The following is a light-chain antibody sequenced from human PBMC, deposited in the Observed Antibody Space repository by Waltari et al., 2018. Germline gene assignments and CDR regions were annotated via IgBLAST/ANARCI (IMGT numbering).Light chain of an antibody. V-gene: IGKV6-21*01. CDR2: YAS. CDR1: QSIGSS. Sequence: EIVLTQYPDFQSVTPKEKVIITCRASQSIGSSLHWYQQKPDQSPKLLIKYASQSFSGVPSRFSGSGSGTDFTLTINSLEAEDAATYYCHQSGSLPFTFGPGTKVDIK. CDR3: HQSGSLPFT. J-gene: IGKJ3*01.